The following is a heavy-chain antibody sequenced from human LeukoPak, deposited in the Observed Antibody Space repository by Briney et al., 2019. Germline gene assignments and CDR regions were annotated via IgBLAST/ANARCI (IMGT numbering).Heavy chain of an antibody. D-gene: IGHD3-22*01. CDR2: IYYSGST. J-gene: IGHJ3*02. CDR3: ARLDYYDSSGYPEAFDI. Sequence: SETLSLTCTVSGGSISSYYWSWIRQPPGKGLEWIGYIYYSGSTNYNPSLKSRVTISVDTSKNQFSLKLSSVTAADTAVYYCARLDYYDSSGYPEAFDIWGQGTMITVSS. V-gene: IGHV4-59*08. CDR1: GGSISSYY.